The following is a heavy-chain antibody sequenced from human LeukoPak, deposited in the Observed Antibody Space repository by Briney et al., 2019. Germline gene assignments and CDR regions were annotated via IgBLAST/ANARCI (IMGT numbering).Heavy chain of an antibody. CDR3: TRDRVGATYWFDP. Sequence: GGSLRLSCTASGFTFGDYAMSWFRQAPGKGLEGVGFIRSKAYGGTTEYAASVKGRFTISRDDSKSTAYLQMDSLKTEDTAVYYCTRDRVGATYWFDPWGQGTLVTVSS. J-gene: IGHJ5*02. D-gene: IGHD1-26*01. CDR2: IRSKAYGGTT. V-gene: IGHV3-49*03. CDR1: GFTFGDYA.